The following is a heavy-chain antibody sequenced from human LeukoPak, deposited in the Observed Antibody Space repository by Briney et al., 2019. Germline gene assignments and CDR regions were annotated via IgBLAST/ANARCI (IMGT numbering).Heavy chain of an antibody. V-gene: IGHV4-34*01. J-gene: IGHJ4*02. D-gene: IGHD6-13*01. CDR3: ARHEVAAAGLWGDY. CDR1: GGSFSGYY. Sequence: PSETLSLTCAVYGGSFSGYYWSWIRQPPGKGLEWIGEINHSRSSNYNPSLKSRVTISVDTSKNQFSLRLSSVTAADTAVYYCARHEVAAAGLWGDYWGQGTPVTVSS. CDR2: INHSRSS.